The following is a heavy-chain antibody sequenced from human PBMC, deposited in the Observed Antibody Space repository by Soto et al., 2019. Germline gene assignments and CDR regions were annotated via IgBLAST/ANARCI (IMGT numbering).Heavy chain of an antibody. CDR1: GYTFTSYG. CDR3: ARDGYCSGGSCYSDQSYYYYYYMDV. V-gene: IGHV1-18*01. CDR2: ISAYNGNT. D-gene: IGHD2-15*01. J-gene: IGHJ6*03. Sequence: ASVKVSCKASGYTFTSYGISWLRQAPGQGLEWMGWISAYNGNTNYAQKLQGRVTMTTDTSTSTAYMELRSLRSDDTAVYYCARDGYCSGGSCYSDQSYYYYYYMDVWGKGTTVTVSS.